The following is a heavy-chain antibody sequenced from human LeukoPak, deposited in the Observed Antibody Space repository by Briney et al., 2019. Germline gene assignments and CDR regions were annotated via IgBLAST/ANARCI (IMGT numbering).Heavy chain of an antibody. CDR2: MSYDGSKE. J-gene: IGHJ4*02. V-gene: IGHV3-30*03. CDR1: GFTFSSYG. CDR3: ARYDNGKDYFDY. D-gene: IGHD1-1*01. Sequence: HPGGSLRLSCAASGFTFSSYGMHWVRQAPGKGLEWVAVMSYDGSKEYYADSVKGRFTISRDNSKNTLYLQMSSLRAEDTALYYCARYDNGKDYFDYWGQGTLVTVSS.